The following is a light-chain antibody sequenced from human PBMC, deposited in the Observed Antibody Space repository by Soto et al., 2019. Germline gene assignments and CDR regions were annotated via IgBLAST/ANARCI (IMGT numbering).Light chain of an antibody. V-gene: IGKV3-15*01. Sequence: EIVMTQSPATLSVSPGERATLFCRASQSVSSNLAWYQQKPGQTPRLLIQGASTRATGVPARFSGSGSGTEFTLTISSLQSEDSALYYCQQYNNWPPLFTFGPGPKWIS. CDR3: QQYNNWPPLFT. CDR1: QSVSSN. J-gene: IGKJ3*01. CDR2: GAS.